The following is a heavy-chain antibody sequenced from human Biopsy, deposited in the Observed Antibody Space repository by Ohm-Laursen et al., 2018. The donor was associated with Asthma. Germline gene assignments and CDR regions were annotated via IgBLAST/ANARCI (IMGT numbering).Heavy chain of an antibody. D-gene: IGHD3-3*01. J-gene: IGHJ1*01. CDR3: ARTFHFWSPYHAEHYQL. V-gene: IGHV3-7*01. CDR2: IKHDGSEK. Sequence: SLRLSCTASGFTFGDYWMSWVRQAPGKGLEWVANIKHDGSEKNHVDSPKGRFTISRDNAKNLLFLQMNSLRAEDTAVYYCARTFHFWSPYHAEHYQLWGQGTLVTVSS. CDR1: GFTFGDYW.